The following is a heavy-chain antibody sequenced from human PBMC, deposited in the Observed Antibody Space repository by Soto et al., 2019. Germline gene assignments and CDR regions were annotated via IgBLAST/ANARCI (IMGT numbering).Heavy chain of an antibody. Sequence: GAALKISCEGSGYSSTSYWIGWVRQMPGEGLEWMGIIQPGDSDTRYSPAFQGQLTISADKSISTDYLQWSSLKASDTAMYYCPRVGYDLPSGLPGGFDYWGQGPLVTVYS. V-gene: IGHV5-51*01. CDR3: PRVGYDLPSGLPGGFDY. D-gene: IGHD5-12*01. CDR1: GYSSTSYW. J-gene: IGHJ4*02. CDR2: IQPGDSDT.